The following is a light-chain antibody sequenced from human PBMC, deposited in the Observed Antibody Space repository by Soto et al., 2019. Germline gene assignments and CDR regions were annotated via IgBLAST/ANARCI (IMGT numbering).Light chain of an antibody. CDR1: QSLLHSNGYDY. CDR3: IQDLHSPWM. V-gene: IGKV2-28*01. J-gene: IGKJ1*01. CDR2: LGS. Sequence: DIVMTQSPLSLPVTPGEPASISCRSSQSLLHSNGYDYLDWYLQKPGQSSQLPIYLGSNWARGDPHRFSGSGPCTDSTLIISSVQAEEVVVYYCIQDLHSPWMFGQGTKVEIK.